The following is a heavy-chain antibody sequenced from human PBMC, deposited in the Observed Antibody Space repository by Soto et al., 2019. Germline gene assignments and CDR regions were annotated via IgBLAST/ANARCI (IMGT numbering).Heavy chain of an antibody. CDR3: ARPLHYYERHLTGYFDL. D-gene: IGHD3-22*01. CDR2: ISSSSSTI. J-gene: IGHJ2*01. CDR1: GFTFRSYS. V-gene: IGHV3-48*02. Sequence: EVQLVESGGGLLQPGWSLRLSLAASGFTFRSYSMNWVRKVPGKGLEWVSYISSSSSTIYYADSEKGRFTISRDNAKNSLYLQMNSLRDEDTAVYYCARPLHYYERHLTGYFDLWGRGTLITVSS.